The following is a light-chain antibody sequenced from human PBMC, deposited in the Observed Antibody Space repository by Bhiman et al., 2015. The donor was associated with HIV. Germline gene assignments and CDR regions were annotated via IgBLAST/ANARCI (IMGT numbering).Light chain of an antibody. CDR3: AAWDDSLNAWV. Sequence: SVTGSPGQSITISCSGTSSDIGGSDSVSWYQHHPGKAPKLIIYDVSKWPAGVSSRFSGSKSGNTASLAISGLQSEDEADYYCAAWDDSLNAWVFGGGTKLTVL. J-gene: IGLJ3*02. CDR1: SSDIGGSDS. V-gene: IGLV2-14*03. CDR2: DVS.